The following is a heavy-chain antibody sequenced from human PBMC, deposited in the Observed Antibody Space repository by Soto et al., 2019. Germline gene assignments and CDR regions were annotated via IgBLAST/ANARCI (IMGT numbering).Heavy chain of an antibody. CDR1: GFIFPNYG. Sequence: QGQLVESGGGVVQPGGSLRLSCAASGFIFPNYGMHWVRQAPGKGLEWVAVFLNDGWNKYYADSVNGRFTISRDNSKDTLYLHMNSLRPEDTAIYYCARGRGGGFKSGIDYLDYWGQGTQVTVSS. J-gene: IGHJ4*02. V-gene: IGHV3-33*05. CDR2: FLNDGWNK. D-gene: IGHD3-16*01. CDR3: ARGRGGGFKSGIDYLDY.